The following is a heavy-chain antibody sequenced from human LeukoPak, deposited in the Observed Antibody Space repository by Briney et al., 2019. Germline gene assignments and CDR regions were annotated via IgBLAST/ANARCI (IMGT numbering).Heavy chain of an antibody. CDR2: IYPGDSDT. Sequence: GESLKISCKGSGYSFTSYWIGWVRQMPGKGLEWMGIIYPGDSDTRYSPSFQGQVTISADKSISTAYLQWSSLKASDTAMYYCARVLRSKVSGSYRYFDYWGQGTLVTVSS. V-gene: IGHV5-51*01. D-gene: IGHD1-26*01. CDR3: ARVLRSKVSGSYRYFDY. J-gene: IGHJ4*02. CDR1: GYSFTSYW.